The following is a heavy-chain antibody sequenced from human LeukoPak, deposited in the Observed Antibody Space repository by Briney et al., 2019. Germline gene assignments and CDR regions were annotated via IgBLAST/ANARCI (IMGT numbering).Heavy chain of an antibody. CDR1: GYSFTTYW. V-gene: IGHV5-51*01. D-gene: IGHD2-2*01. CDR2: IYPGESQI. Sequence: GGSLKISCKASGYSFTTYWIGWVRQLPGKGLEWMGFIYPGESQIRYSPSFQGQVTISADKSISTAYLQWSSLKASDTAMYYCARGYQLLPDYWGQGTLVTVSS. CDR3: ARGYQLLPDY. J-gene: IGHJ4*02.